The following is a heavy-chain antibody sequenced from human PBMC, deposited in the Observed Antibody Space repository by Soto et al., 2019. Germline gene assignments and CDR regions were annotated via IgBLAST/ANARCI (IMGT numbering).Heavy chain of an antibody. CDR2: ISSYNGNT. Sequence: ASVKCYCNASGYTFTSYVISWLRQAPVQGLDCMGWISSYNGNTNYAQKLQGRVTMTTDTSKRTDYMELRSLRSDDTAVYYCASGYGNEYYLKEVWGQWTTVPVSS. D-gene: IGHD5-12*01. CDR1: GYTFTSYV. V-gene: IGHV1-18*01. CDR3: ASGYGNEYYLKEV. J-gene: IGHJ6*02.